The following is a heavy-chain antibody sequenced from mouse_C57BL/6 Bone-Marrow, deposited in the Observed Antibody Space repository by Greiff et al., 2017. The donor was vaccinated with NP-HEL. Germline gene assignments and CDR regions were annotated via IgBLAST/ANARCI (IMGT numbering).Heavy chain of an antibody. Sequence: EVKVVESGGGLVKPGGSLKLSCAASGFTFSDYGMHWVRQAPEKGLEWVAYISRGSSTIYYADTVKGRFTSSGDNANNTLFLQMTSLRSEDTAMYYCARDSNYDDYAIDYWGQGTSVTVSS. CDR3: ARDSNYDDYAIDY. CDR2: ISRGSSTI. V-gene: IGHV5-17*01. CDR1: GFTFSDYG. J-gene: IGHJ4*01. D-gene: IGHD2-5*01.